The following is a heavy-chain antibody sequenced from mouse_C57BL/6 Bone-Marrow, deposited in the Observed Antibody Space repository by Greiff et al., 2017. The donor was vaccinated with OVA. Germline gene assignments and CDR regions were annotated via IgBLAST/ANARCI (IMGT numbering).Heavy chain of an antibody. Sequence: QVQLQQSGPGLVQPSQSLSITCTVSGFSLTSYGVHWVRQSPGKGLEWLGVIWSGGSTDYNAAFISRLSISKDNSKSQVFFKMNSLQADDTAIYYCASLKGVYYDYDRYAMDYWGQGTSVTVSS. CDR3: ASLKGVYYDYDRYAMDY. CDR2: IWSGGST. J-gene: IGHJ4*01. CDR1: GFSLTSYG. D-gene: IGHD2-4*01. V-gene: IGHV2-2*01.